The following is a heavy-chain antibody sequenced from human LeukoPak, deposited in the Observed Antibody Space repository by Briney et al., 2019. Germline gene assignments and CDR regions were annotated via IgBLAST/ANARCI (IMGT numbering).Heavy chain of an antibody. Sequence: PGGSLTLSCAATGFTFSSYAMSWVRQAPGKGLEWVSPVPRGGGSTYYAGSDKGRFTISRDNSKDTLYLQMNSLRVEDSAVYYCARDLVYSSSYWGQGTLVTVSS. D-gene: IGHD6-6*01. CDR2: VPRGGGST. V-gene: IGHV3-23*01. J-gene: IGHJ4*02. CDR3: ARDLVYSSSY. CDR1: GFTFSSYA.